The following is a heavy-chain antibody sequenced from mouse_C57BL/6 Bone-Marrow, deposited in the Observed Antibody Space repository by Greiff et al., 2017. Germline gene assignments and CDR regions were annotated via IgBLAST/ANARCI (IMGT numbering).Heavy chain of an antibody. D-gene: IGHD2-3*01. Sequence: VQLQQSGAELVRPGASVTLSCKASGYPFTDYEMPWVKQTPVHGLEWIGAIDPETGGTASNQNFKGKALLTADKASSTAYMELRSLTSEDSAVYYCTRGDLYDGYYDYAMDYWGQGTSVTVSS. V-gene: IGHV1-15*01. CDR2: IDPETGGT. CDR1: GYPFTDYE. J-gene: IGHJ4*01. CDR3: TRGDLYDGYYDYAMDY.